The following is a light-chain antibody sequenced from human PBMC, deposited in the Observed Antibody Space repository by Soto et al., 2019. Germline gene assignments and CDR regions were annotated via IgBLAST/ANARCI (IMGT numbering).Light chain of an antibody. CDR2: DVS. Sequence: QSALTQPASVSGSPGQSITISCTGTSSDVGGYNYVSWYQQHPGKAPKLMIYDVSNRPSGVSNRFSGSKSGNTASLTISGLQAEDEADYYCSSYTSSSTGGFGTGTKLTVL. J-gene: IGLJ1*01. V-gene: IGLV2-14*01. CDR3: SSYTSSSTGG. CDR1: SSDVGGYNY.